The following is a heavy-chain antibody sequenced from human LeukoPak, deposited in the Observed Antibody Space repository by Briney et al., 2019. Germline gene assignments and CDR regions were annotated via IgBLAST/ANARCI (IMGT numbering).Heavy chain of an antibody. Sequence: TSETLSLTCTVSGGSISSSSYYWGWIRQPPGKGLEWIGSIYYSGSTYYNPSLKSRVTISVDTSKNQFSLKLTSVTAADTAVYYCARDGGRTSSDAVEIWGQGTMVIVSS. V-gene: IGHV4-39*07. J-gene: IGHJ3*02. D-gene: IGHD2-2*01. CDR2: IYYSGST. CDR1: GGSISSSSYY. CDR3: ARDGGRTSSDAVEI.